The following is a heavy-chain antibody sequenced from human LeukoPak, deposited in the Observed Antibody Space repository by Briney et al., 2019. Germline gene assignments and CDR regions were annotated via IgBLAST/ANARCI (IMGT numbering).Heavy chain of an antibody. CDR3: AKDLYPDYFNYGMDV. J-gene: IGHJ6*02. V-gene: IGHV3-30*02. Sequence: GGSLRLSYAASGFTFSSYGMHWVRQAPGKGLEWVAFIRYDGSNKYYADSVKGRFTISRDNSKNTLYLQMNSLRAEDTAVYYCAKDLYPDYFNYGMDVWGQGTTVTVSS. D-gene: IGHD2/OR15-2a*01. CDR1: GFTFSSYG. CDR2: IRYDGSNK.